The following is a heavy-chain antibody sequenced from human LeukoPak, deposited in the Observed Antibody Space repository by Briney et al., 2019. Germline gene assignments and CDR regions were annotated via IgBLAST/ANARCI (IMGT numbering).Heavy chain of an antibody. Sequence: GASVKVSCKVSGYTLTELSMHWVRQAPGKGLEWMGLINPGGDNTDYAQNFQGRVAMTRDASTSTVYMGLSSLRSEDTAVYYCARIRDGYNDAYDIWGQGTMVTVSS. V-gene: IGHV1-46*01. CDR1: GYTLTELS. J-gene: IGHJ3*02. D-gene: IGHD5-24*01. CDR2: INPGGDNT. CDR3: ARIRDGYNDAYDI.